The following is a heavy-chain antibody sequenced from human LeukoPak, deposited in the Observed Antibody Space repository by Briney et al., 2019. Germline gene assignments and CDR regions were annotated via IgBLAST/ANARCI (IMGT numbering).Heavy chain of an antibody. CDR3: ARVSIFGVNYLKGGERVDY. V-gene: IGHV1-2*02. D-gene: IGHD3-3*01. J-gene: IGHJ4*02. CDR2: INPNSGGT. CDR1: GYTFTGYY. Sequence: ASVKVSCKASGYTFTGYYMHWVRQAPGQGLEWMGWINPNSGGTNYAQKFQGRVTMTRDTSISTAYMELSRLRSDDTAVYYCARVSIFGVNYLKGGERVDYWGQGTLVTVSS.